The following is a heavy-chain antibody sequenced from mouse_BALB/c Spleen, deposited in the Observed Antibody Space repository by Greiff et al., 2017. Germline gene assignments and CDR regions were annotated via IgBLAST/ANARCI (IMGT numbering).Heavy chain of an antibody. CDR1: GYTFTSYW. CDR3: TRRYGYFDY. CDR2: IYPGNSDT. V-gene: IGHV1-5*01. D-gene: IGHD2-14*01. Sequence: VQLQQSGTVLARPGASVKMSCKASGYTFTSYWMHWVKQRTGQGLEWIGAIYPGNSDTSYNQKFKGQAKLTAVTSTSTAYMELSSLTNEDSAVYYCTRRYGYFDYWGQGTTLTVSS. J-gene: IGHJ2*01.